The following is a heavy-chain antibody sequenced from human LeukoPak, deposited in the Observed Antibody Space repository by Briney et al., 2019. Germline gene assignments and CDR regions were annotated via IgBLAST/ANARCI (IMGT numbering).Heavy chain of an antibody. J-gene: IGHJ5*02. CDR1: GFSFSVYE. V-gene: IGHV3-33*08. CDR3: ARGARSVPNFNWFDP. D-gene: IGHD1-1*01. Sequence: GGSLRLSCAASGFSFSVYEMHWVRQAPGKGLEWVAVIWYDGTNKYYADSVKGRFTISRDNSKNTLYLQMNSLRAEDTAVYYCARGARSVPNFNWFDPWGQGTLVTVSS. CDR2: IWYDGTNK.